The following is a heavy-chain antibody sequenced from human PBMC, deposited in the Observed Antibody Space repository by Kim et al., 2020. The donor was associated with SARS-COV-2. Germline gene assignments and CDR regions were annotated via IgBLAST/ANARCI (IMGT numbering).Heavy chain of an antibody. CDR3: ARDREPARGTFGEFHV. J-gene: IGHJ3*01. V-gene: IGHV1-2*06. CDR1: GYSFSVYY. Sequence: ASVKVSCKASGYSFSVYYIHWLRQAPGQGLEWMGRIDPINGDTNFAPKFQGRVSMTGDTSISTAYLELHRLTSDDTALYFCARDREPARGTFGEFHVWGQGTKVIVA. CDR2: IDPINGDT. D-gene: IGHD3-10*01.